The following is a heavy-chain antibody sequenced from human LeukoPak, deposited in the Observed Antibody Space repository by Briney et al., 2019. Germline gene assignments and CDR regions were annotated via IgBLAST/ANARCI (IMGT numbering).Heavy chain of an antibody. V-gene: IGHV1-2*02. CDR3: ARRDVVPGY. J-gene: IGHJ4*02. D-gene: IGHD2-21*01. Sequence: ASVNVSCKASGYAFTGYYIHWVRQAPGQGLEWMGRINPNSGDTNYAQKFQGKVTMTRDTSISTVYMDVRSLRSDDTAVYYCARRDVVPGYWGQGTLVTVSS. CDR1: GYAFTGYY. CDR2: INPNSGDT.